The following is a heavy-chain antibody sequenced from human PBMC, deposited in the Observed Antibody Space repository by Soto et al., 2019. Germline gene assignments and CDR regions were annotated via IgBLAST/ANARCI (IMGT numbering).Heavy chain of an antibody. CDR2: LYDLDGT. CDR1: GFTVSGKKY. CDR3: ATWHLREHAYDI. D-gene: IGHD3-10*01. J-gene: IGHJ3*02. Sequence: DVQLVASGGGLMQPGESLRLSCAAFGFTVSGKKYVAWVRQAPGKGLVWVSALYDLDGTYYADSVKGRFTTTSDSSRTTVYLQMNDLRPDDTAVYSCATWHLREHAYDIWGQGTTVTVSA. V-gene: IGHV3-53*01.